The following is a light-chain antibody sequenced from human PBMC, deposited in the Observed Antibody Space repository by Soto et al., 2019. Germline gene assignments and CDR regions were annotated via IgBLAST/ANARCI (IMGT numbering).Light chain of an antibody. V-gene: IGKV1-5*01. CDR1: QTISSW. CDR2: DAS. CDR3: QQYHEYW. Sequence: DIQMTQSPSTLSGSVGDRVTITCRASQTISSWLAWYQQKPGKAPKLLIYDASSLESGVPSRFSGSGSSTEFTLTISSLQPDDFATYYCQQYHEYWFGQGTKVDIK. J-gene: IGKJ1*01.